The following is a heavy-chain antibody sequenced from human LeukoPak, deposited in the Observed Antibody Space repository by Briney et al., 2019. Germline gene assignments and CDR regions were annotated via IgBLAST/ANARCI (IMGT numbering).Heavy chain of an antibody. D-gene: IGHD2/OR15-2a*01. CDR1: GGSISSDH. CDR2: IYYSGRT. V-gene: IGHV4-59*01. CDR3: ARKNDFEI. J-gene: IGHJ3*02. Sequence: SETLSLTCSVSGGSISSDHWNWIRQTPGKGLEWMGRIYYSGRTYYNPSLKSRVTISVDMSKSQFSLRLTSVTAADTAVYYCARKNDFEIWGQGTLVTVSS.